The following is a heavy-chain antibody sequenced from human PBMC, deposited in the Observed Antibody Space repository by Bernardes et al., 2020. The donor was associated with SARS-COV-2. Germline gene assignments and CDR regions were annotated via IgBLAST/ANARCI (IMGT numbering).Heavy chain of an antibody. CDR3: AREGIVGATTGLDY. J-gene: IGHJ4*02. CDR2: IWYDGSNK. V-gene: IGHV3-33*01. D-gene: IGHD1-26*01. CDR1: GFTFSSYG. Sequence: GGSLRLSCAASGFTFSSYGMHWVRQAPGKGLEWVAVIWYDGSNKYYADSVKGRFTISRDNSKNTLYLQMNSLRAEDTAVYYCAREGIVGATTGLDYWGQGTLVTVSS.